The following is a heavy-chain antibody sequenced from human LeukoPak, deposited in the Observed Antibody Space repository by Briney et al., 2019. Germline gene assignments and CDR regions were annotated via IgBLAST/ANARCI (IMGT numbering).Heavy chain of an antibody. J-gene: IGHJ4*02. CDR1: GFTFSSYA. V-gene: IGHV3-23*01. CDR2: ISGSGGST. CDR3: AKSPPRYFDWLLGYADLDY. D-gene: IGHD3-9*01. Sequence: GGSLRLSCAASGFTFSSYAMSWVRQAPGKGLEWVSAISGSGGSTYYADSVKGRFTISRDNSKNTLYLQMNSLSAEDTAVYYCAKSPPRYFDWLLGYADLDYWGQGTLVTVSS.